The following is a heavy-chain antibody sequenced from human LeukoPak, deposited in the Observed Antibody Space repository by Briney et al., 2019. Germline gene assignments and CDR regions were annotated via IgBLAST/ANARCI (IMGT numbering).Heavy chain of an antibody. V-gene: IGHV3-74*01. CDR2: INSDGSET. Sequence: PGGSLRLSCAASGFTISSYYMHWVRQAPGEGLVRVSRINSDGSETVYADSVKGRFTISRDNAKNTLYLQMNSLRGEDTAVYYCHSAATHSWGQGTLVIVSS. J-gene: IGHJ4*02. CDR1: GFTISSYY. D-gene: IGHD2-15*01. CDR3: HSAATHS.